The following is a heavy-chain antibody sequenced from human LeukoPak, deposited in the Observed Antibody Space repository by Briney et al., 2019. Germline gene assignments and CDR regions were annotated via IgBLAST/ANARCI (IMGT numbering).Heavy chain of an antibody. V-gene: IGHV3-48*01. D-gene: IGHD7-27*01. J-gene: IGHJ4*02. CDR1: GFSSSGYS. Sequence: GGSLRLSCAASGFSSSGYSMNWVRQAPGRGLEWISYISSGSRTIFYADSVKGRFSISRDNAKNSLYLLMDSLRADDTAVYYCARESITGDRDFDYWGQGTLITVSS. CDR2: ISSGSRTI. CDR3: ARESITGDRDFDY.